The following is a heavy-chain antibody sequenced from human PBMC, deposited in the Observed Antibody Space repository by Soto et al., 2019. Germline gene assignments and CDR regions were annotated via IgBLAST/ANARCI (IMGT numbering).Heavy chain of an antibody. CDR2: INVGSGNT. CDR1: GYTFSAYT. V-gene: IGHV1-3*01. D-gene: IGHD3-3*02. Sequence: GASVKVSCKAAGYTFSAYTMNWVRQAPGQSLEWMGWINVGSGNTRYSQNFQGRVSITRYTSASTVYMELTGLKSEDTAMYYCARDTETLGPRANDALDIWGQGTMVTVSS. J-gene: IGHJ3*02. CDR3: ARDTETLGPRANDALDI.